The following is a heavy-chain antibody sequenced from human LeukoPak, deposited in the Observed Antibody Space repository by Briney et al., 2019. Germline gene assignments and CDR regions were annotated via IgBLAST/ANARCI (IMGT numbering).Heavy chain of an antibody. Sequence: GGSLRLSCAASGFTFSQYSMNWVRQAPGKGLEWVSSISSDSNSIYHADSVKGRFTISRDNAKNSLYLQMNSLRAEDTAVYYCARMEKFYYGSGGFSPPLMDVWGQGTTVIVSS. V-gene: IGHV3-21*01. CDR1: GFTFSQYS. CDR3: ARMEKFYYGSGGFSPPLMDV. D-gene: IGHD3-10*01. J-gene: IGHJ6*02. CDR2: ISSDSNSI.